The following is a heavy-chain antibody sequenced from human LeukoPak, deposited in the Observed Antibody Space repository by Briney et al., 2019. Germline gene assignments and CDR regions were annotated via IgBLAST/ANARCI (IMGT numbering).Heavy chain of an antibody. CDR2: ISAYNGNT. CDR1: GYTFTSYG. D-gene: IGHD3-22*01. J-gene: IGHJ6*03. CDR3: ARAPYYYDSSGYYAMYYYYYYMDV. V-gene: IGHV1-18*01. Sequence: ASVNVSCKASGYTFTSYGISWVRQAPGQGLEWMGWISAYNGNTNYAQKLQGRVTMTTDTSTSTAYMELRSLRSDDTAVYYCARAPYYYDSSGYYAMYYYYYYMDVWGKGTTVTVSS.